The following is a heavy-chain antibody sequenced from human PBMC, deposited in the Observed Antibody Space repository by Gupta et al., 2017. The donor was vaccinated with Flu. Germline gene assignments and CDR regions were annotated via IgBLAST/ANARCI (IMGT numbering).Heavy chain of an antibody. CDR2: IKQDGSEK. V-gene: IGHV3-7*01. CDR3: ARVREGPRSNYYYYMDV. D-gene: IGHD1-26*01. Sequence: EVQLVESGGGLVQPGGSLRLSCAASGFTFRSYWMSWVRQAPGKGLEWVANIKQDGSEKYYVDSVKGRFTISRDNAKNSLYLQMNSLRAEDTAVYYCARVREGPRSNYYYYMDVWGKGTTVTVSS. CDR1: GFTFRSYW. J-gene: IGHJ6*03.